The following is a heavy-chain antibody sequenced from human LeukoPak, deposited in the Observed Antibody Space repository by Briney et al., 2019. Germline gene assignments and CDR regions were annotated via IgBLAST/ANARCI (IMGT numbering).Heavy chain of an antibody. J-gene: IGHJ4*02. CDR3: ARGRPGFTVTIAEQWLVFDY. CDR2: ISGSGGST. D-gene: IGHD6-19*01. CDR1: GFTFSSYA. V-gene: IGHV3-23*01. Sequence: GGSLRLSCAASGFTFSSYAMSWVRQAPGKGLEWVSAISGSGGSTYYADSVKGRFTISRDNSKNTLYLQMNSLRAEDTAVYYCARGRPGFTVTIAEQWLVFDYWGQGTLVTVSS.